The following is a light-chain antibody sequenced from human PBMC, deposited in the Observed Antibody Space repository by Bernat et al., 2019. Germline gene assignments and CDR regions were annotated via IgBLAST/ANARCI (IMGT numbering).Light chain of an antibody. J-gene: IGLJ1*01. CDR1: SSDVGGYNY. Sequence: QSALTQPASVSGSPGQSITISCTGTSSDVGGYNYVSWFQQHPGQAPKLMIYDVRNRPSGVSNLFSGSKSGNTASLTISELQADDEADYYCSSYTSSNTYVFGAGTKVTVL. CDR2: DVR. V-gene: IGLV2-14*03. CDR3: SSYTSSNTYV.